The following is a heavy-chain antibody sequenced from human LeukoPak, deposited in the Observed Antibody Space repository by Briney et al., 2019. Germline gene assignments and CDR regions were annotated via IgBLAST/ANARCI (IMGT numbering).Heavy chain of an antibody. CDR2: ISWNSGSI. V-gene: IGHV3-9*01. CDR1: GFTFDDYA. Sequence: GGSLRLSCAASGFTFDDYAMHWVRQAPGKGLEWVSGISWNSGSIGYADSVKGRFTIFRDNAKNTLYLQMNSLTAEDTAVYYCASPSLGINAFDIWGQGTRVTVSS. J-gene: IGHJ3*02. D-gene: IGHD7-27*01. CDR3: ASPSLGINAFDI.